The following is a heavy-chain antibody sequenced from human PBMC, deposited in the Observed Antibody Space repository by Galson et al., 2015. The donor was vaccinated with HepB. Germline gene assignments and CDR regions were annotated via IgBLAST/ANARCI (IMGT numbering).Heavy chain of an antibody. V-gene: IGHV5-10-1*01. Sequence: QSGAEVKKPGESLRISCQGSGYSFTSYWISWVRQMPGKGLEWMGRIDPSDSYTNYSPSFQGHVTISADKSISTAYLQWSSLKASDPAMYYRARHGLDSVLRFWEWSYWYFDLWGRGTLVTVSS. D-gene: IGHD3-3*01. CDR1: GYSFTSYW. CDR2: IDPSDSYT. CDR3: ARHGLDSVLRFWEWSYWYFDL. J-gene: IGHJ2*01.